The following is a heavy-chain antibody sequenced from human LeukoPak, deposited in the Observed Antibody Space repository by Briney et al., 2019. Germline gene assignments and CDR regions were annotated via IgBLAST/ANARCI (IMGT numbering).Heavy chain of an antibody. J-gene: IGHJ6*04. D-gene: IGHD2-2*01. CDR1: GYTFTSYG. V-gene: IGHV1-18*01. CDR3: ARDRSSTVGSMDV. CDR2: ISAYNGNT. Sequence: ASVKVSCKASGYTFTSYGISWVRQAPGQGLEWMGWISAYNGNTNYAQKFQGRVTITTDESTSTAYMELSSLRSEDTAVYYCARDRSSTVGSMDVWGKGTTVTVSS.